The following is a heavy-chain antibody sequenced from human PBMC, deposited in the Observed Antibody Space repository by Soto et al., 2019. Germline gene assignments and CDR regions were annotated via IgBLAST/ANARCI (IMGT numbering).Heavy chain of an antibody. CDR2: ISGTGGST. V-gene: IGHV3-23*01. CDR1: GFTFNNYA. Sequence: CAASGFTFNNYAINWVRQAPGKGLEWVATISGTGGSTYYADSVKGRFTISRDNSKNTLYLQMNSLRVEDTAVSYCAKDRLGGNFDYWGQGNQVTVSS. J-gene: IGHJ4*02. CDR3: AKDRLGGNFDY.